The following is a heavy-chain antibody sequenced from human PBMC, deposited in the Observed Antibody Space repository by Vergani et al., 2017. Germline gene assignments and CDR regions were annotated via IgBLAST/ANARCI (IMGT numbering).Heavy chain of an antibody. CDR2: IGSSGPYI. Sequence: EGQLVESGGGLVKPGGSLRLSCAASEFTFSDVWMSWVRQAPGKGLEWVAFIGSSGPYINYADSVKGRFIISRDNTNNSLFLQLRSLRAEDAAVYYCARDCTSGGCPDNYGMDVWGQGATVTVSS. CDR3: ARDCTSGGCPDNYGMDV. V-gene: IGHV3-21*02. D-gene: IGHD2-8*01. J-gene: IGHJ6*02. CDR1: EFTFSDVW.